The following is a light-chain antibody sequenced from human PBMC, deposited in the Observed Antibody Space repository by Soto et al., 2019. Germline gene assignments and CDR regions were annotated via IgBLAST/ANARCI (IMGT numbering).Light chain of an antibody. CDR2: GAS. CDR3: QQNNKWPPVT. CDR1: QXXXXD. J-gene: IGKJ4*01. Sequence: TXXXXASQXXXXDXAWYQQKPGQAPRLLIYGASTRATGVPARFSGXGSGTXXTLTISSLQSEDFAFYYCQQNNKWPPVTFGGGTKVEIK. V-gene: IGKV3-15*01.